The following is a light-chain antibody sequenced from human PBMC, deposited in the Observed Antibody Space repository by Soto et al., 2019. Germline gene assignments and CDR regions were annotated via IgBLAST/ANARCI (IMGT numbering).Light chain of an antibody. CDR1: QNIQSF. CDR2: SAS. CDR3: QQYNSHSYYS. Sequence: DIQMTQFPSTLSASVGDQVTITCRASQNIQSFLAWYQQKPGKAPKLLIYSASRLEGGVPSRFSGSGSGTEFTLTINSLQPDDFAIYFCQQYNSHSYYSFGQGTKLEVK. V-gene: IGKV1-5*03. J-gene: IGKJ2*03.